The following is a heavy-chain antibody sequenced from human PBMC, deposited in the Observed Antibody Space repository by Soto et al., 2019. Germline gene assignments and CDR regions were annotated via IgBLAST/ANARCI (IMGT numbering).Heavy chain of an antibody. D-gene: IGHD1-26*01. CDR2: ISGRGGIT. V-gene: IGHV3-23*01. CDR1: GFTFSSYA. Sequence: EVQLLESGGDLVQPGGSLRLSCAASGFTFSSYAMSWVRQAPGKGLEWVSVISGRGGITYYADSVKGRFSISRDNSETTLSLQMNCLRAGDTAVYYCANRGSGSDFGYWCQGTLVSVSS. CDR3: ANRGSGSDFGY. J-gene: IGHJ4*02.